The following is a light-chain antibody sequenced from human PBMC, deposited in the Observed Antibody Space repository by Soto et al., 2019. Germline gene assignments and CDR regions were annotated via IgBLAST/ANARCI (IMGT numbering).Light chain of an antibody. CDR1: QSVSSNY. CDR3: QQRSNWPPIT. Sequence: EVVLTQSPGTLSFSPGERSTLSCRSSQSVSSNYLAWYQQKPGQAPRLLIYGASSRATGIPDRFSGSGSGTDFTLIISSLEPEDFAVYYCQQRSNWPPITFGQGTRLEIK. V-gene: IGKV3D-20*02. CDR2: GAS. J-gene: IGKJ5*01.